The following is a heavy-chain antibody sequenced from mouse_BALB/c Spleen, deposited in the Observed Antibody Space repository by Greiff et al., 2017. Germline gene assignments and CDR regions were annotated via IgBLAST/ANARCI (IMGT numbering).Heavy chain of an antibody. CDR2: IDPENGDT. Sequence: VQLQQSGAELVRSGASVKLSCTASGFNIKDYYMHWVKQRPEQGLEWIGWIDPENGDTEYAPKFQGKATMTADTSSNTAYLQLSSLTSEDTAVYYCNAWGGNYDDWGQGTTLTVSS. V-gene: IGHV14-4*02. CDR3: NAWGGNYDD. CDR1: GFNIKDYY. D-gene: IGHD2-1*01. J-gene: IGHJ2*01.